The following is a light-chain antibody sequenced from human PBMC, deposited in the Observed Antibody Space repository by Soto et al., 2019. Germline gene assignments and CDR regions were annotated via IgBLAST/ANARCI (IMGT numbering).Light chain of an antibody. V-gene: IGKV3D-20*02. CDR3: QQRNNWPPGIT. CDR2: GAS. Sequence: EIVLTQSPATLSVSPGDRATLSCRTSQSTSNNYLAWYQQKPGQAPRLLIYGASSRATGIPDRFSGSGSGTDFTLTISSLEPEDFAVYYCQQRNNWPPGITFGQGTRLEIK. J-gene: IGKJ5*01. CDR1: QSTSNNY.